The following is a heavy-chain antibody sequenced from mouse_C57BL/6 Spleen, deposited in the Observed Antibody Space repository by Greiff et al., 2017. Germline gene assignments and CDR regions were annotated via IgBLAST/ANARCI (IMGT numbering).Heavy chain of an antibody. J-gene: IGHJ2*01. Sequence: EVQGVESGGGLVQPGGSMKLSCVASGFTFSNYWMNWVRQSPEKGLEWVAQIRLKSDNYATHYAESVKGRFTISRDDSKSSVYLQMNNLRAEDTGIYYCTRLGGYFDYWGQGTTLTVSS. CDR3: TRLGGYFDY. V-gene: IGHV6-3*01. D-gene: IGHD1-1*02. CDR1: GFTFSNYW. CDR2: IRLKSDNYAT.